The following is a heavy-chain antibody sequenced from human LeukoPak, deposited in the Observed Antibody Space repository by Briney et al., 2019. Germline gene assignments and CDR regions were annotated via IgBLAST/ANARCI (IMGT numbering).Heavy chain of an antibody. CDR2: IYSDSRT. CDR3: ARCGSDYDGGAFDI. J-gene: IGHJ3*02. V-gene: IGHV3-53*01. Sequence: GGSLRLSCAASGFTVSDYYMSWVRPAPGKGLEWVLVIYSDSRTYYADSVRGRFTISRDNSNNTLHLQMNSLRGEDTAVYYCARCGSDYDGGAFDIWGQGTMVTVSS. CDR1: GFTVSDYY. D-gene: IGHD2-21*02.